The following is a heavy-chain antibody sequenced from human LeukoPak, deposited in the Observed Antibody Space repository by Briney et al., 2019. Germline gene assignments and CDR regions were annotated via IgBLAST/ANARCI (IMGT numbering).Heavy chain of an antibody. V-gene: IGHV3-21*01. J-gene: IGHJ6*03. D-gene: IGHD2-8*01. CDR1: GFTFSSYS. CDR3: AKDRCSNGIGCYYYYMDV. Sequence: GGSLRLSCAASGFTFSSYSMNWVRQAPGRGLEWVSSISSSSSYIYYADSVKGRFTISRDNAKNSLYLQMNSLRAEDTAVYYCAKDRCSNGIGCYYYYMDVWGKGTTVTISS. CDR2: ISSSSSYI.